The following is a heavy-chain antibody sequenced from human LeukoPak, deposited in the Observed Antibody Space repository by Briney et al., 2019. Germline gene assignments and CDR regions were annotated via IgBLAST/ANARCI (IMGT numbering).Heavy chain of an antibody. CDR2: VSGSGTST. V-gene: IGHV3-23*01. J-gene: IGHJ4*02. CDR1: GFTFSSYA. CDR3: AKVGRASWAPYYFDY. Sequence: GRSLRLSCAASGFTFSSYAMGWVRQAPGKGLEWVSDVSGSGTSTNYADSVKGRLTISRDNSKNTLYLQMNNLRAEDTAVYYCAKVGRASWAPYYFDYWGQGTLVTASS. D-gene: IGHD2-2*01.